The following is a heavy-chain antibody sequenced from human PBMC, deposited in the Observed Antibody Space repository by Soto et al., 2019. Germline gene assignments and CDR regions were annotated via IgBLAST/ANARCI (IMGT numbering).Heavy chain of an antibody. V-gene: IGHV3-53*01. CDR3: ARGNGMVVRNWFDP. D-gene: IGHD1-26*01. CDR2: IYSGGST. Sequence: PGGSLRLSCAASGFTVSSNYMSWVRQAPGKGLEWVSVIYSGGSTYYADSVKGRFTISRDNSKNTLYLQMNSLRAEDTAVYYCARGNGMVVRNWFDPWGQGTLVTVSS. CDR1: GFTVSSNY. J-gene: IGHJ5*02.